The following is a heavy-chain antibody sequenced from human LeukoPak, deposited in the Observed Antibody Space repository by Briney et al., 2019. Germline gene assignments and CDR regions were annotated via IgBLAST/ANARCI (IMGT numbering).Heavy chain of an antibody. V-gene: IGHV1-2*04. D-gene: IGHD6-19*01. CDR3: ARGVAGTVYYFDY. Sequence: ASVKVSCKASGYTFTGYYMHWVRQAPGQGLEWMGWINPNSGGTNYAQKFQGWVTMTRDTSISTAYMELSRLRSDDTAVYYCARGVAGTVYYFDYWGQGTLVTVSS. CDR1: GYTFTGYY. J-gene: IGHJ4*02. CDR2: INPNSGGT.